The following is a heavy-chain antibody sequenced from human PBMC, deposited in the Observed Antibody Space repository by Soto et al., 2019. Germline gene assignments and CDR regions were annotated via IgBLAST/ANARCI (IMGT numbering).Heavy chain of an antibody. D-gene: IGHD3-10*01. CDR3: ARGVNYGSGVYFDY. CDR2: IYYSGST. V-gene: IGHV4-59*01. J-gene: IGHJ4*02. Sequence: PGKGLDWIAYIYYSGSTNYNPSLKSRVTISVDTSKNQFSLKLSSVTAADTAVYYCARGVNYGSGVYFDYWGQGTL.